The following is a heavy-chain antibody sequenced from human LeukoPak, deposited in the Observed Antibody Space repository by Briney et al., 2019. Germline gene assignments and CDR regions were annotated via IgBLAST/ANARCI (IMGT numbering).Heavy chain of an antibody. CDR3: ARDRRYYYDSSGYLGPDY. J-gene: IGHJ4*02. V-gene: IGHV1-2*03. D-gene: IGHD3-22*01. CDR2: INPNSGGT. CDR1: GYTFTGYY. Sequence: LAASVKVSCKASGYTFTGYYMHWVRQAPGQGLEWMGWINPNSGGTNYAQKFQGRVTMTRDTSISTAYMELSRLRSDDTAVYYCARDRRYYYDSSGYLGPDYWGQGTLVTVSS.